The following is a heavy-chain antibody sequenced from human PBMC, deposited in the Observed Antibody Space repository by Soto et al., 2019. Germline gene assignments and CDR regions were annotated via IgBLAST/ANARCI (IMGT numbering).Heavy chain of an antibody. D-gene: IGHD3-22*01. CDR3: ARDRAYYDSSGNHYYYYGMDV. Sequence: ESGGGVVQPGRSLRLSCAASGFTFSSYAMHWVRQAPGKGLEWVAVISYDGSNKYYADSVKGRFTISRDNSKNTLYLQMNSLRAEDTAVYYCARDRAYYDSSGNHYYYYGMDVWGQGTTVTVSS. CDR1: GFTFSSYA. V-gene: IGHV3-30-3*01. CDR2: ISYDGSNK. J-gene: IGHJ6*02.